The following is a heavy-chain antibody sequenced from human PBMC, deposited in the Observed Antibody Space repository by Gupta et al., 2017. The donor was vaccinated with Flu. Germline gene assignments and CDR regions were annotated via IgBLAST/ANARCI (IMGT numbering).Heavy chain of an antibody. Sequence: QVQLQQWGAGLLKPSETLSLTCAVYGGSFSGYYWSWIRQPPGKGLEWIGEINHSGSTNYNPSLKSRVTISVDTSKNQFSLKLSSVTAADTAVYYCARGGNSSSPPAGGSYFDYWGQGTLVTVSS. J-gene: IGHJ4*02. CDR1: GGSFSGYY. V-gene: IGHV4-34*01. D-gene: IGHD6-6*01. CDR3: ARGGNSSSPPAGGSYFDY. CDR2: INHSGST.